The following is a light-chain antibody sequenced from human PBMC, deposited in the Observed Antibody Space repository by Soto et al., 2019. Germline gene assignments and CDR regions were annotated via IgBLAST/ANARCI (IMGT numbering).Light chain of an antibody. CDR1: SGDVGGYNY. V-gene: IGLV2-8*01. CDR2: DVS. Sequence: QSVLTQPPSASGSPGQSVTISCTGTSGDVGGYNYVSWYQQHPGKAPKLIIYDVSERPSGVPDRFSGSKSGNTASLTVSGLQAEDEADYYCTSYAGMNNFCVFGTGTKVTVL. CDR3: TSYAGMNNFCV. J-gene: IGLJ1*01.